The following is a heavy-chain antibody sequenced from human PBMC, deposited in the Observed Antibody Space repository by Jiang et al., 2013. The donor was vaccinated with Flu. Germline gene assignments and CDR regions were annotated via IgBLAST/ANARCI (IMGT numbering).Heavy chain of an antibody. CDR2: IHHGGST. J-gene: IGHJ4*02. V-gene: IGHV4-4*02. Sequence: GPGLVKSSGTLSLTCVVSGGSISSFNWWSWVRQPPGKGLEWIGEIHHGGSTNYNPSLRGRVTISVDKSQNQFSLNLNSVAAADTAMYYCAREDFWSAGGDWGQGTLVIVSS. CDR3: AREDFWSAGGD. CDR1: GGSISSFNW. D-gene: IGHD3-3*01.